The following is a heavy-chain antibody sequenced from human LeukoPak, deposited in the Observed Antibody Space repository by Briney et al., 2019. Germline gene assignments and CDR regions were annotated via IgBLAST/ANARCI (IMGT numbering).Heavy chain of an antibody. D-gene: IGHD4-17*01. V-gene: IGHV3-64D*06. CDR3: VKRGRQGDYAYDS. J-gene: IGHJ4*02. CDR1: GFTFSSYA. Sequence: PGGSLRLSCSASGFTFSSYAMHWVRQAPGKGLEYVSAISSNGGSTYYADSVKGRFTISRDNSKNTLYLQMSSLRAEDTAVYYCVKRGRQGDYAYDSWGQGALVTVPS. CDR2: ISSNGGST.